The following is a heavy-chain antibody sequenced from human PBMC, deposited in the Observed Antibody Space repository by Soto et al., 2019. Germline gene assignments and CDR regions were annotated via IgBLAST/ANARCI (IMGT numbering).Heavy chain of an antibody. D-gene: IGHD3-22*01. V-gene: IGHV4-39*01. J-gene: IGHJ3*01. CDR3: ARQPYDSSWYYFLEAFEL. CDR1: GGSISSSSYY. Sequence: QLQLQESGPGLVKPSETLSLTCTVSGGSISSSSYYWGWIRQPPGKGLEWIGSIYYSGITNYNPSITGRVTLSVATSKNQCFRKLGSVTASATAVYYWARQPYDSSWYYFLEAFELWVQGTMVTVSS. CDR2: IYYSGIT.